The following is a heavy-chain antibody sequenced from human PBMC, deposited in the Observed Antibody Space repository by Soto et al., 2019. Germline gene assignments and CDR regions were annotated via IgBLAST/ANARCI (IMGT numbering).Heavy chain of an antibody. CDR2: ISSSSSYI. J-gene: IGHJ4*02. D-gene: IGHD3-22*01. Sequence: EVQLVESGGGLVKPGGSLRLSCAASGFTFSSYSMNWVRQAPGKGLEWVSSISSSSSYIYYADSVKGRFTNSRDNAKNSLYLQMNSLRAEDTAVYYCARLTSSDSSGYYCYWGQGTLVTVSS. CDR3: ARLTSSDSSGYYCY. CDR1: GFTFSSYS. V-gene: IGHV3-21*01.